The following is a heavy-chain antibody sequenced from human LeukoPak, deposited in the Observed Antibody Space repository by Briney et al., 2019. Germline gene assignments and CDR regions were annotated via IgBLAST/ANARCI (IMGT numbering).Heavy chain of an antibody. CDR2: ITSSSSNI. V-gene: IGHV3-21*01. CDR1: GCTFSKYN. Sequence: GGSLRLSCAASGCTFSKYNMNWVRQAPGKGLEWVSSITSSSSNIYYADSVKGRFTISRDNAKNSLYLQMNSLRAEDTAVYYCARVDYSSSWYYFDYWGQGALVTVSS. CDR3: ARVDYSSSWYYFDY. D-gene: IGHD6-13*01. J-gene: IGHJ4*02.